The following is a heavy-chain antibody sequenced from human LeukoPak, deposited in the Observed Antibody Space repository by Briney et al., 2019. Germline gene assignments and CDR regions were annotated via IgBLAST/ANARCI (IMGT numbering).Heavy chain of an antibody. CDR2: IYSAGST. J-gene: IGHJ4*02. Sequence: GGSLRLSCAASGFTVSSNYMSWVRQAPGKGLEWVSIIYSAGSTYYADSVEGRFTISRDNSKNTVYLQMKSLRAEDTAVYYCARNGGYGDYVIGWGQGSLVTVSS. V-gene: IGHV3-66*02. CDR1: GFTVSSNY. D-gene: IGHD4-17*01. CDR3: ARNGGYGDYVIG.